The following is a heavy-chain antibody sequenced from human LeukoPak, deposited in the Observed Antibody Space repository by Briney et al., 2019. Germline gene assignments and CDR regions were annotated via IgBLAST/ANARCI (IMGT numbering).Heavy chain of an antibody. Sequence: GGSLRLSCAASGFTFSSYSMNWVRQAPGKGLEWVSSISSSSSYIYYADSVKGRFTISRDNAKNSLYLQMNSLRAEDTAVYYCARGGLAAAGMGWFDPWGQGTLVTVSS. CDR1: GFTFSSYS. CDR2: ISSSSSYI. D-gene: IGHD6-13*01. CDR3: ARGGLAAAGMGWFDP. V-gene: IGHV3-21*01. J-gene: IGHJ5*02.